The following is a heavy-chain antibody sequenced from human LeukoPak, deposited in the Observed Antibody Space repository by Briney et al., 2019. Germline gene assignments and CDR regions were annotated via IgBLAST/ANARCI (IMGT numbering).Heavy chain of an antibody. D-gene: IGHD3-10*01. J-gene: IGHJ5*02. CDR3: ARELVGIGYYGSGSYYPPYNWFDP. CDR1: GYTFTSYA. CDR2: INTNTGNP. V-gene: IGHV7-4-1*02. Sequence: ASVKVSCKASGYTFTSYAMNWVRQAPGQGLEWMGWINTNTGNPTYAQGFTGRFVFSLDTSVSTAYLQISSLKAEDTAVYYCARELVGIGYYGSGSYYPPYNWFDPWGQGTLVTVSS.